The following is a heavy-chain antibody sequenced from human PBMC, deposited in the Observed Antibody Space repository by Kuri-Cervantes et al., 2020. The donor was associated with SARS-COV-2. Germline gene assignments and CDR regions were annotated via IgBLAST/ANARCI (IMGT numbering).Heavy chain of an antibody. J-gene: IGHJ4*02. D-gene: IGHD3-3*01. CDR3: AKVETASLDY. Sequence: GGSLRLSCAASGFSLGASAMSWVRQAPGKGLEWVCAIGITGTTTYYADSVQGRFSISRDNSKSTLHLSMSSLSAEDTAVYYCAKVETASLDYWGQGTLVTVSS. CDR2: IGITGTTT. V-gene: IGHV3-23*01. CDR1: GFSLGASA.